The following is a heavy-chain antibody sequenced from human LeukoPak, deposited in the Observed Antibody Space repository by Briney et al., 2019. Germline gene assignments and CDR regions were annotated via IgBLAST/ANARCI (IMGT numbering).Heavy chain of an antibody. D-gene: IGHD3-3*01. V-gene: IGHV4-31*03. J-gene: IGHJ4*02. Sequence: SETLSLTCTVSGGSISSGGYYWSWIRQHPGKGLEWIGYIYYSGSTYYNPSLKSRVTISVDTSKNQFSLKLSSVTAADTAVYYCARCPYYDFWSGHYDFDYWGQGTLVTVSS. CDR3: ARCPYYDFWSGHYDFDY. CDR2: IYYSGST. CDR1: GGSISSGGYY.